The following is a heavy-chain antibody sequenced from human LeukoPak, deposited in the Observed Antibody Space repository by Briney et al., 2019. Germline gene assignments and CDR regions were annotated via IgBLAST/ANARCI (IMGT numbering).Heavy chain of an antibody. CDR3: AKDKMDYYDSSGYYDWFDP. CDR1: GFTFSSYG. J-gene: IGHJ5*02. V-gene: IGHV3-30*18. CDR2: ISYDGSNK. Sequence: PGRSLRLSCAAPGFTFSSYGMHRVRQAPGKGLEWVAVISYDGSNKYYADSVKGRFTISRDNSKNTLYLQMNSLRAEDTAVYYCAKDKMDYYDSSGYYDWFDPWGQGTLVTVSS. D-gene: IGHD3-22*01.